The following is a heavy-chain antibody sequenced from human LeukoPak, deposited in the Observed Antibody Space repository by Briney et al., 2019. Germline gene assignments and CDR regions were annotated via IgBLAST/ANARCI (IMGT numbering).Heavy chain of an antibody. CDR3: ARDIVSTTGLFFD. Sequence: ASVKVSCKASGYTFTGYYMHWVRQAPGQGLEWMGWINPNSGGTNYAQKFQGRVTMTRDTSLSTAYMDLSRLTSDDTALYYCARDIVSTTGLFFDWGQGTLVTVSS. J-gene: IGHJ4*02. D-gene: IGHD5/OR15-5a*01. CDR1: GYTFTGYY. V-gene: IGHV1-2*02. CDR2: INPNSGGT.